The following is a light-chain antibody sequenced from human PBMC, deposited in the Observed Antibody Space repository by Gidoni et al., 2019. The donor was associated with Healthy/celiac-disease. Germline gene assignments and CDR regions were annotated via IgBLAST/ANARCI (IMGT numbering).Light chain of an antibody. J-gene: IGLJ2*01. CDR3: QAWDSSTEEVV. CDR1: KLGDKY. Sequence: SYELTQPPSVSVSPGQTASITCSGDKLGDKYACWYQQKPGQSPVLVIYQDSKRPSGIPERFSCSNSGNTATLTISGTQAMDEADYYCQAWDSSTEEVVFGGGTKLTVL. CDR2: QDS. V-gene: IGLV3-1*01.